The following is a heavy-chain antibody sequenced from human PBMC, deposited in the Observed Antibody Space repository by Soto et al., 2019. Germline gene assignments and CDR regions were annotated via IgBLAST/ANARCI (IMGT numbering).Heavy chain of an antibody. CDR2: ISPSSRYI. CDR1: GFTFSTYS. CDR3: ASTVVTPLGFDL. J-gene: IGHJ2*01. V-gene: IGHV3-21*01. Sequence: EVQLEESGGGQVKPGGSLRLSCAAFGFTFSTYSMSWVRQAPGKGLEWVSSISPSSRYIYYADSMKGRFTISRDNAHNSLSLQMNSLSPEDTAMYFCASTVVTPLGFDLWGRGTLVTVSS. D-gene: IGHD4-17*01.